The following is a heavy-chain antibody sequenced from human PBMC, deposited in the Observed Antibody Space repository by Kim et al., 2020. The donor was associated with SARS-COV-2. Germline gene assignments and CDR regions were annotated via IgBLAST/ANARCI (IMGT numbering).Heavy chain of an antibody. Sequence: ADTVKGRFTISGDNSKNTLYLQMNSLRAEDTAVYYCAKDREFYYGSGRYTWGQGTLVTVSS. J-gene: IGHJ5*02. V-gene: IGHV3-23*01. CDR3: AKDREFYYGSGRYT. D-gene: IGHD3-10*01.